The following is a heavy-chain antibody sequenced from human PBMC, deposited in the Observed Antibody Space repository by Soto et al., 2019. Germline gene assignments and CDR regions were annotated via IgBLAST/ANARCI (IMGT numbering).Heavy chain of an antibody. CDR2: IYYSGST. V-gene: IGHV4-39*01. CDR3: ARPVYCSGGSCYSGDNWFDP. Sequence: PSETLSLTCTFSCGSIISCSYYWGWIRQPPGKGLEWTGSIYYSGSTYYNPSLKSRVTISVDTSKNQFSLKLSSVTAADTAVYYCARPVYCSGGSCYSGDNWFDPWGQGTLVTVSS. J-gene: IGHJ5*02. D-gene: IGHD2-15*01. CDR1: CGSIISCSYY.